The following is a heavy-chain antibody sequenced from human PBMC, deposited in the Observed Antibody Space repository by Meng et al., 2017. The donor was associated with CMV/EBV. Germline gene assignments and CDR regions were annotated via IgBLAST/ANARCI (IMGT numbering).Heavy chain of an antibody. CDR3: ARARYYDFWSGYYGPGYYYYGMDV. V-gene: IGHV1-2*02. J-gene: IGHJ6*02. CDR1: GFTVSSNY. D-gene: IGHD3-3*01. CDR2: INPNSGGT. Sequence: GESLKISCAASGFTVSSNYMSWVRQAPGQGLEWMGWINPNSGGTNYAQKFQGRVTMTRDTSISTAYMELSRLRSDDTAVYYCARARYYDFWSGYYGPGYYYYGMDVWGQGTTVTVSS.